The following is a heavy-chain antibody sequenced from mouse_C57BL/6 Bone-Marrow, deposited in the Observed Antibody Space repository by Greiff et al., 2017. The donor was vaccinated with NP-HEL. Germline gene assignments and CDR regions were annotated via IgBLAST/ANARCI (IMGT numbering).Heavy chain of an antibody. CDR3: ARRIYYYGSSPFLYYAMDY. Sequence: EVQLQQSGPELVKPGASVKISCKASGYTFTDYYMNWVKQSHGKSLEWIGDINPNNGGTSYNQKFKGKATLTVDKSSSTAYMELRSLTSEDSAVYYCARRIYYYGSSPFLYYAMDYWGQGTSVTVSS. J-gene: IGHJ4*01. CDR1: GYTFTDYY. CDR2: INPNNGGT. D-gene: IGHD1-1*01. V-gene: IGHV1-26*01.